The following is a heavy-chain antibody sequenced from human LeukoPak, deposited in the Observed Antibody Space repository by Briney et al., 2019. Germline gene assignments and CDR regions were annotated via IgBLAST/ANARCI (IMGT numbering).Heavy chain of an antibody. CDR2: IYYSGST. CDR3: ARQSYTAMGNDAFDI. V-gene: IGHV4-59*08. CDR1: GGSISSYY. D-gene: IGHD5-18*01. J-gene: IGHJ3*02. Sequence: PSETLSLTCTVSGGSISSYYWSWIRQPPGKGLEWIGYIYYSGSTNYNPSLKSRVTISVDTSKNQFSLKLSSVTAADTAVYYCARQSYTAMGNDAFDIWGQGTMVTVSS.